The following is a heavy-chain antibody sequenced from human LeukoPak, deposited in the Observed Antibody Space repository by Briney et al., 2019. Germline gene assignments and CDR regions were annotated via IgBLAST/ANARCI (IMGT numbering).Heavy chain of an antibody. J-gene: IGHJ5*02. CDR2: IKQDGSEK. Sequence: GGSLRLSCAASGFTFSSFWMSWVRQAPGKGLVWVANIKQDGSEKYYVDSVKGRFTISRDNSKNTLYLQMNSLRAEDTAVYYCAKDRVSGWTGWFDPWGQGTLVTVSS. D-gene: IGHD6-19*01. V-gene: IGHV3-7*03. CDR3: AKDRVSGWTGWFDP. CDR1: GFTFSSFW.